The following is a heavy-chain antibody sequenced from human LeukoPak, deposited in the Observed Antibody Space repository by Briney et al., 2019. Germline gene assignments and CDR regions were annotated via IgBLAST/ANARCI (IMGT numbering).Heavy chain of an antibody. CDR3: ARVSGSRGNYYGMDV. J-gene: IGHJ6*02. CDR1: GGSISSSSYY. Sequence: PSQTLSLTCTVSGGSISSSSYYWGWIRQPPGKGLEWIGSIYYSGSTYYNPSLKSRVTISVDTSKNQFSLKLSSVTAADTAVYYCARVSGSRGNYYGMDVWGQGTTVTVSS. V-gene: IGHV4-39*07. D-gene: IGHD5-18*01. CDR2: IYYSGST.